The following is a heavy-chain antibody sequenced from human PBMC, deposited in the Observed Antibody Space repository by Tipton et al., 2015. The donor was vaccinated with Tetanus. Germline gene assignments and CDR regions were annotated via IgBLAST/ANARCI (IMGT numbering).Heavy chain of an antibody. CDR1: GGSFGHYY. D-gene: IGHD3-10*01. CDR3: VRSYAGSYPY. J-gene: IGHJ4*02. V-gene: IGHV4-34*01. CDR2: INHDGRS. Sequence: TLSLTCVVYGGSFGHYYWTWIRQPPGKGLEWIGEINHDGRSTYTPSLKSRVTMLVDTSKKQFSLKVTSVTAADTAIYYCVRSYAGSYPYWGQGILVTVSS.